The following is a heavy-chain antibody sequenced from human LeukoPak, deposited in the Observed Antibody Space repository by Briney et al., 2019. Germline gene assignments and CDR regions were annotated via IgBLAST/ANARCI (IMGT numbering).Heavy chain of an antibody. V-gene: IGHV4-59*12. CDR1: GGSISSYY. CDR3: AKSNGYGLIDI. CDR2: IFYTGST. J-gene: IGHJ3*02. Sequence: SETLSLTCTVSGGSISSYYWSWIRQPPGKALEWIGNIFYTGSTYYSPSLKSRVTISLDTSRNQFSLRLNSVTAADTAVYYCAKSNGYGLIDIWGQGTMVTVSS. D-gene: IGHD3-10*01.